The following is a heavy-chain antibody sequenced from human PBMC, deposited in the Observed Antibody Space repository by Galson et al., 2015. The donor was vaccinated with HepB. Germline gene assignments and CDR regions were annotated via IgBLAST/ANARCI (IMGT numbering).Heavy chain of an antibody. CDR2: ITASGDST. Sequence: SLRLSCAASGFTFSNYAMSWVRQAPGKGLEWVSAITASGDSTFYAESVKGRFTISRDSSKNTLFLQMNSLRGEDTAVYYCAKDYDILTSYWTDLGHWGQGTLVTVSS. CDR1: GFTFSNYA. D-gene: IGHD3-9*01. J-gene: IGHJ5*02. CDR3: AKDYDILTSYWTDLGH. V-gene: IGHV3-23*01.